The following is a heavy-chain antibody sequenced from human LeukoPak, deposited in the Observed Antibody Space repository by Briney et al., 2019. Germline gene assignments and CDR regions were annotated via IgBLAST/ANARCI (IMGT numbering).Heavy chain of an antibody. CDR2: INPNSGGT. Sequence: ASVKVSCKASGYTFTGYYMHWVRQAPGQGLEWMGWINPNSGGTNYAQKFQGRVTMTRDTSISTAYMELSRLRSDDTAVYYCTRDAGGGDCYSCPNWFDPWGQGTLVTVSS. D-gene: IGHD2-21*02. J-gene: IGHJ5*02. V-gene: IGHV1-2*02. CDR3: TRDAGGGDCYSCPNWFDP. CDR1: GYTFTGYY.